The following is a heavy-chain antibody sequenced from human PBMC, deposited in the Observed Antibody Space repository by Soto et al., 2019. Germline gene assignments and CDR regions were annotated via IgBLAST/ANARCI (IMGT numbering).Heavy chain of an antibody. CDR2: ISNSGRST. V-gene: IGHV3-23*01. CDR1: GFTFSRDG. D-gene: IGHD6-19*01. Sequence: PGGSLRLSCAASGFTFSRDGMSWVLRAPGKGLEWVSGISNSGRSTYYPDSVKGRFTISRDNSKNTLYVQMNSLRVEDTAVYYCARESQSSPGWDDFDIWGQGTMVTVSS. CDR3: ARESQSSPGWDDFDI. J-gene: IGHJ3*02.